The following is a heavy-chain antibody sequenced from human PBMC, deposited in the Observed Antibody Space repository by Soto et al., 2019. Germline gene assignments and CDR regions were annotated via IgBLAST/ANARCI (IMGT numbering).Heavy chain of an antibody. J-gene: IGHJ4*02. D-gene: IGHD3-16*01. CDR1: GVSISSSNW. CDR3: ARGGGMPYSFDC. Sequence: QVQLQESGPGLVKPSGTLSLTCAVSGVSISSSNWWSWVRQSPGKGLEWIGEIYHIGSINYNPSLKSRVTISVDKSNNQFSLTLSSVTAADTAVYYCARGGGMPYSFDCWGQGTLVTVSS. CDR2: IYHIGSI. V-gene: IGHV4-4*02.